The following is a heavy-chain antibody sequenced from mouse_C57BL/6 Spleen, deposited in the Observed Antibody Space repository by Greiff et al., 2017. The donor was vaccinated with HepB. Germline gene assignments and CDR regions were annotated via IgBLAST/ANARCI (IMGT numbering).Heavy chain of an antibody. CDR1: GYAFSSYW. D-gene: IGHD3-2*02. CDR2: IYPGDGDT. V-gene: IGHV1-80*01. J-gene: IGHJ3*01. Sequence: QVQLQQSGAELVKPGASVKISCKASGYAFSSYWMNWVKQRPGKGLEWIGQIYPGDGDTNYNGKFKGKATLTADKSSSTAYMQLSSLTSEDSAVYFGARSRQLRGAWFAYWGQGTLVTVSA. CDR3: ARSRQLRGAWFAY.